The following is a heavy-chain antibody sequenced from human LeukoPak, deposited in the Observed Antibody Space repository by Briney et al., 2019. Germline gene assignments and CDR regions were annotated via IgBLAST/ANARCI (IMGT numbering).Heavy chain of an antibody. D-gene: IGHD1-26*01. J-gene: IGHJ4*02. CDR2: IIPIFGTA. CDR1: GYTFTSYG. V-gene: IGHV1-69*13. Sequence: SVKVSCKASGYTFTSYGISWVRQAPGQGLEWMGGIIPIFGTASYAQKFQGRVTITADESTSTAYMELSSLRSEDTAVYYCARGVIEDDSGLAWGQGTLVTVSS. CDR3: ARGVIEDDSGLA.